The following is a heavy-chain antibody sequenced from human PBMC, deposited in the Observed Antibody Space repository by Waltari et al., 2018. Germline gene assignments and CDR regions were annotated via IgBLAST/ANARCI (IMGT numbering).Heavy chain of an antibody. CDR3: ASARRVAVARGAFDV. Sequence: QVQLQQWGAGLLKPSETLSLSCGVNGGSFSAYSWNWIRQPPGKGLEWIGEVIHSGTTNYNPSLKTRLPISVDTSKNQFSLKLASVTAADTAVYFCASARRVAVARGAFDVWGQGTPVSVSS. V-gene: IGHV4-34*02. CDR2: VIHSGTT. J-gene: IGHJ3*01. D-gene: IGHD6-19*01. CDR1: GGSFSAYS.